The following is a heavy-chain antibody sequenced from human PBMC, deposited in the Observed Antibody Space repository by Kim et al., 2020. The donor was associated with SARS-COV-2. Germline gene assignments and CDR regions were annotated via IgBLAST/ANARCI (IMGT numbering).Heavy chain of an antibody. CDR3: AKTGGDFDWFFSYGLDV. CDR2: MSSSGGSI. D-gene: IGHD3-9*01. V-gene: IGHV3-23*01. Sequence: GGSLRLSCAASGFTFSSYAMSWVRQAPGKGLEWVSGMSSSGGSIYYADSVKGRFTISRDNSKNTLYLQMNSLRAEDTALYYCAKTGGDFDWFFSYGLDVWGQGTTVTVSS. CDR1: GFTFSSYA. J-gene: IGHJ6*01.